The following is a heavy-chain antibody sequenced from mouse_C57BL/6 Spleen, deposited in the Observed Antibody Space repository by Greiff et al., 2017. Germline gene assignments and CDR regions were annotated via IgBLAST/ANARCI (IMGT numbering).Heavy chain of an antibody. Sequence: EVNVVESGGDLVKPGGSLKLSCAASGFTFSSYGMSWVRQTPDKRLEWVATISSGGSYTYYPDSVKGRFTISRDNAKNTLYLQMSSLKSEDTAMYYCARLDYSNYRAMDYWGQGTSVTVSS. J-gene: IGHJ4*01. D-gene: IGHD2-5*01. CDR2: ISSGGSYT. CDR3: ARLDYSNYRAMDY. V-gene: IGHV5-6*01. CDR1: GFTFSSYG.